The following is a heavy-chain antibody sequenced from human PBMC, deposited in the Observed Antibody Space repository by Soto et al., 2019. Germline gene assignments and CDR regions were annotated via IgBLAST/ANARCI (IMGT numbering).Heavy chain of an antibody. Sequence: QVQLVESGGGVVQPGRSLRLSCAASGFTFSSYARHWVRQAPGKGLEWVAIISYDARNTYYADSVKGRFTISRDSAKNTLYLQMNSLSADDTAVYYCARGYSSGSAAFDYWGQGTLVTVCS. CDR2: ISYDARNT. CDR1: GFTFSSYA. J-gene: IGHJ4*02. D-gene: IGHD6-25*01. V-gene: IGHV3-30*04. CDR3: ARGYSSGSAAFDY.